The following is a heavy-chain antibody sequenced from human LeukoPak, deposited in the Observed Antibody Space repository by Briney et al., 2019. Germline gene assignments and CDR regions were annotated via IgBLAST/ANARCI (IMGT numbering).Heavy chain of an antibody. Sequence: SETLSLTCTVSGGSLSSYYWSWVRQPPGKGLECIGYIYYSGSTNYNPSLKSRVTLSVDTSKNQLSLKLSSVTAADTAVYYCARVGRAVAGLVDAFDIWGQGTMVTVSS. CDR2: IYYSGST. D-gene: IGHD6-19*01. CDR3: ARVGRAVAGLVDAFDI. J-gene: IGHJ3*02. V-gene: IGHV4-59*08. CDR1: GGSLSSYY.